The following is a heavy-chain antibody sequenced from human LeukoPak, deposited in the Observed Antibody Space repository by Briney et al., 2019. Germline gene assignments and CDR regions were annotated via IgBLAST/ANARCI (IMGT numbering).Heavy chain of an antibody. J-gene: IGHJ4*02. Sequence: ASVKVSCKASGGTFSSYAIGWVRQAPGQGLEWMGRIIPILGIANYAQKFQGRVTITADKSTSTAYMELSSLRSEDTAVYYCARDYPDRGSLGYWGQGTLVTVSS. CDR2: IIPILGIA. V-gene: IGHV1-69*04. CDR3: ARDYPDRGSLGY. CDR1: GGTFSSYA. D-gene: IGHD3-3*01.